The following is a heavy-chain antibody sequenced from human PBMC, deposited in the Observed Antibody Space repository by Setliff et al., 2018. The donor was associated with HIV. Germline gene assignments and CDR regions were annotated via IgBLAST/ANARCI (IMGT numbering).Heavy chain of an antibody. CDR2: IYYSGST. V-gene: IGHV4-59*11. Sequence: SETLSLTCAVSGGSISSHYWSWIRQPPGKGLEWIGSIYYSGSTNYNPSLKSRVTISVDTSKNQFSLKLSSVTAADTAVYYCARGVVVTTTYYFDYWGQGTLVTVSS. D-gene: IGHD2-21*02. CDR1: GGSISSHY. CDR3: ARGVVVTTTYYFDY. J-gene: IGHJ4*02.